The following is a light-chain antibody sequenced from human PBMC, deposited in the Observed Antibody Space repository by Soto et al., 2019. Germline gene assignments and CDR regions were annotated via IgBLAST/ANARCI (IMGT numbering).Light chain of an antibody. CDR1: QSVSSNY. CDR3: QQYGSSPLMYT. CDR2: GAS. V-gene: IGKV3-20*01. Sequence: ESVLTQSPGTLSLSPGERATLSCRASQSVSSNYLAWYQQKPGQAPRLLIYGASSRATGIPGRFSGSGSGTDFTLTISRLEPEDFAVYYCQQYGSSPLMYTFGQGTRLEIK. J-gene: IGKJ5*01.